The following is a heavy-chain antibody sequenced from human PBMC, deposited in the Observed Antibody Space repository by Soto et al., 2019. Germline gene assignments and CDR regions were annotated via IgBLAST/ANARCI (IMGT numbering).Heavy chain of an antibody. CDR3: ARDSGGGGYYYYYNMDV. V-gene: IGHV3-21*01. CDR1: GFTFSCHA. J-gene: IGHJ6*03. CDR2: ISASSSYI. Sequence: GGSLRLSCAASGFTFSCHAMSWVRQAPGKGLEWVSSISASSSYIYYADSVKGRFTISRDNAKNSLYLQMDSLRAEDTAVYYCARDSGGGGYYYYYNMDVWGRGTTVTVSS. D-gene: IGHD2-15*01.